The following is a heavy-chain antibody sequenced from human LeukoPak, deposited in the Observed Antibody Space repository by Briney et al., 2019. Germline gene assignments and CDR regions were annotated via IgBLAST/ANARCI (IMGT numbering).Heavy chain of an antibody. D-gene: IGHD3-22*01. CDR3: ARRAYSSGYYYFDY. CDR1: GGSISSYY. J-gene: IGHJ4*02. CDR2: IYYSGST. Sequence: PSETLSLTCTVSGGSISSYYWSWIRQPPGEGLEWVGYIYYSGSTNYNPSLKSRVTISVDTSKNEFSLNLSSVTAADTAVYSCARRAYSSGYYYFDYWGQGTLVTVSS. V-gene: IGHV4-59*01.